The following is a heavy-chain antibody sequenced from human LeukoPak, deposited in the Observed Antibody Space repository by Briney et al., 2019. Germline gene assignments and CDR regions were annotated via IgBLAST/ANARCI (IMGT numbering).Heavy chain of an antibody. CDR1: GYTFTGYY. V-gene: IGHV1-2*02. CDR3: ARVWIPRSYYFDY. Sequence: GASVKVSCKASGYTFTGYYMHWVRQAPGQGLEWMGWINPNSGGTNYAQKFQGRVTMTRDTSISTAYMELSRLRSNDTAVYYCARVWIPRSYYFDYWGQGTLVTVSS. D-gene: IGHD1-26*01. J-gene: IGHJ4*02. CDR2: INPNSGGT.